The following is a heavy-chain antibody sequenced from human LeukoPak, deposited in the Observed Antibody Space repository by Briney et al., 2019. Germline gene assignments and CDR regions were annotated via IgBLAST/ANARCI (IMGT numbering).Heavy chain of an antibody. CDR3: ARPRITGTYSRDYFDY. CDR2: INPSGGST. D-gene: IGHD1-7*01. CDR1: GYTFTSYY. J-gene: IGHJ4*02. V-gene: IGHV1-46*01. Sequence: ASVKVSCKASGYTFTSYYMHWVRQAPGQGLEWMGIINPSGGSTSYAHKFQGRVTMTRDTSTSTVYMELSSLRSEDTAVYYCARPRITGTYSRDYFDYWGQGTLVTVSS.